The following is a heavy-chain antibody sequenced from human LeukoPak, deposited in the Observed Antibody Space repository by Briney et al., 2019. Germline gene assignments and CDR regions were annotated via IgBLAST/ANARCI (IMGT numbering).Heavy chain of an antibody. CDR1: GGSISSSSYY. CDR3: ARHQVGYYDTLTR. D-gene: IGHD3-9*01. Sequence: SETLSLTCTVSGGSISSSSYYWGWIRQPPGKGLEWIGSIYYSGSTYYNPSLKSRVTISVDTSKNQFSLKLSSVTAADTAVYYCARHQVGYYDTLTRWGQGTLVTVSS. J-gene: IGHJ4*02. V-gene: IGHV4-39*01. CDR2: IYYSGST.